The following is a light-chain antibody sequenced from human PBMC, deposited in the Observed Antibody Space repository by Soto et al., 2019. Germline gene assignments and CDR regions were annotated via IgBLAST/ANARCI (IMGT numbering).Light chain of an antibody. V-gene: IGKV1-5*03. CDR3: QQYYSYPWT. Sequence: DIQRTQSPSTLSASVGDRVTITCRASQSIGTWLAWFQHKPGKAPKLLIYQASSLESGVPSRFSGSGSGTDFTLTISCLQSEDFATYYCQQYYSYPWTFGQGTKVDIK. CDR1: QSIGTW. CDR2: QAS. J-gene: IGKJ1*01.